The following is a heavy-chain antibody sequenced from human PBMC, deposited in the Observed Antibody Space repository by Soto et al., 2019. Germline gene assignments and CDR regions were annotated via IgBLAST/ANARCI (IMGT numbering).Heavy chain of an antibody. CDR3: ARHEQFYYYYYGMDV. V-gene: IGHV5-51*01. CDR2: INPGDSDI. J-gene: IGHJ6*02. D-gene: IGHD4-4*01. CDR1: GYSFTTYW. Sequence: GESLKISCKSSGYSFTTYWIACVLHMPGKGLEWMGIINPGDSDIRYSPSFQGQVTISADNSISTAYLQWSSLKASDTAMYYCARHEQFYYYYYGMDVWGQGTAVTVSS.